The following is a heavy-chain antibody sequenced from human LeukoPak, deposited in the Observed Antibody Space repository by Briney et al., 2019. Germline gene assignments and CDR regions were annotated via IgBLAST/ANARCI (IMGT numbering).Heavy chain of an antibody. CDR3: ARAAGPHTAMVL. D-gene: IGHD5-18*01. CDR2: ISSSSSYT. J-gene: IGHJ4*02. CDR1: GFTFSDYY. V-gene: IGHV3-11*06. Sequence: PGGSLRLSCAASGFTFSDYYMSWIRQAPGKGLEWVSYISSSSSYTNYADSVKGRFTISRDNAKNSLYLQMNSLRAEDMAVYYCARAAGPHTAMVLWGQGTLVTVSS.